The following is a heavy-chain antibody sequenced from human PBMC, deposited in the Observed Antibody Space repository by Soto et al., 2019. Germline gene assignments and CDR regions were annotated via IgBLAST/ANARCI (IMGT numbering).Heavy chain of an antibody. CDR1: GGSISSYY. Sequence: QVQLQESGPGLVKPSETLSLTCTVSGGSISSYYWSWIRQPPGKGLEWIGYIYYSGSTNYNPSLESRVTISVHTSKNRFSLKLTSVTAADTAVYYCARRGSSWSFDYWGQGTLVTVSS. CDR3: ARRGSSWSFDY. CDR2: IYYSGST. V-gene: IGHV4-59*08. D-gene: IGHD6-13*01. J-gene: IGHJ4*02.